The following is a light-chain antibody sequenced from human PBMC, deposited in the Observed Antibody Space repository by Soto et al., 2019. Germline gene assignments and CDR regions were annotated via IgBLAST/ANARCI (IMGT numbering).Light chain of an antibody. CDR1: TGAVTSGFY. CDR2: STN. V-gene: IGLV7-43*01. CDR3: LLYYGGDLPNWL. J-gene: IGLJ3*02. Sequence: QAVVTQEPSLTVSPGGTVTLTCASSTGAVTSGFYPNWFQQKPGQAPRSLIYSTNKRHSWTPARFSGSLLGDKAALTLSAVEPEDEAEYYCLLYYGGDLPNWLFGGGTKLTVL.